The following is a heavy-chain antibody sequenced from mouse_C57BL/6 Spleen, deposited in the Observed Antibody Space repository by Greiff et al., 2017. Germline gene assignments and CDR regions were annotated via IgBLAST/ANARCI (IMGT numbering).Heavy chain of an antibody. CDR2: INPNNGGT. J-gene: IGHJ4*01. CDR3: ARGNSGTDAMDY. V-gene: IGHV1-18*01. D-gene: IGHD3-3*01. CDR1: GYTFTDYN. Sequence: VQLQQSGPELVKPGASVKIPCKASGYTFTDYNMDWVKQSHGKSLEWIGDINPNNGGTIYNQKFKGKATLTVDKSSSTAYMELRSLTSEDTAVYYGARGNSGTDAMDYWGQGTSVTVSS.